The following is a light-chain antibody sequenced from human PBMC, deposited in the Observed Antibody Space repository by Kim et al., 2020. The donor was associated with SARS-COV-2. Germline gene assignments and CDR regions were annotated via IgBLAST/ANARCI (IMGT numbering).Light chain of an antibody. CDR1: SLRSYY. CDR3: NSRDSSGNHLV. J-gene: IGLJ3*02. CDR2: GKN. V-gene: IGLV3-19*01. Sequence: ALGQTIRITCQGDSLRSYYARWYQQKPGQAPVLVIYGKNNRPSGIPDRFSGSSSGNTASLTITGAQAEDDADYYCNSRDSSGNHLVFGGGTQLTVL.